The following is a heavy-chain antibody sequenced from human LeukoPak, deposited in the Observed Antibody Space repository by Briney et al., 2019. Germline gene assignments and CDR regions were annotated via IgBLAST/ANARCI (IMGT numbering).Heavy chain of an antibody. D-gene: IGHD1-7*01. CDR2: ISSSGSTI. CDR3: ARHGNYNFGY. J-gene: IGHJ4*02. Sequence: PGGSLRLSCAASGFTFSSYEMHWVRQAPGRGLEWVSYISSSGSTIYYADSVKGRFTISRDNAKNSLYLQMNSLRAEDTAVYYCARHGNYNFGYWGQGTLVTVSS. V-gene: IGHV3-48*03. CDR1: GFTFSSYE.